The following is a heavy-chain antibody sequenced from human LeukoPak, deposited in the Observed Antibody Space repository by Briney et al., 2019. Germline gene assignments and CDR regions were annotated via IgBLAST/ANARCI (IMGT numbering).Heavy chain of an antibody. CDR2: INHSGST. CDR3: ARAYYDSSGYYYYYMDV. Sequence: PSETLSLTCTDSGGSISSYYWSWIRQPPGKGLKWIGEINHSGSTNYNPSLKSRVTISVDTSKNQFSLKLSSVTAADTAVYYCARAYYDSSGYYYYYMDVWGKGTTVTISS. J-gene: IGHJ6*03. CDR1: GGSISSYY. V-gene: IGHV4-34*01. D-gene: IGHD3-22*01.